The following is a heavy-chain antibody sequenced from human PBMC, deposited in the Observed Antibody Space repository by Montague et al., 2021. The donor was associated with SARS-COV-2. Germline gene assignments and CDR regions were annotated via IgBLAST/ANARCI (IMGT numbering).Heavy chain of an antibody. CDR3: ARDPWRITIFGVVTRYGMDV. Sequence: SETLSLTCIVSGGSVSSGSYYWSWIRQPPGKGLEWIGYIYYSGSTNYNPSLKSRVTISVDTSKNQFSLKLSSVTAADTAVYYGARDPWRITIFGVVTRYGMDVWGQGTTVTVSS. D-gene: IGHD3-3*01. V-gene: IGHV4-61*01. CDR2: IYYSGST. J-gene: IGHJ6*02. CDR1: GGSVSSGSYY.